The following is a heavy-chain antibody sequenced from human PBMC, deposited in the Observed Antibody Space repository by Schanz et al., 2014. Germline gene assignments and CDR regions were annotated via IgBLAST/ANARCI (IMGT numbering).Heavy chain of an antibody. Sequence: QVQLEESGAGLVKPSGTLSLTCAVSGASVSSDNWWNWVRQPPGKGLEWIGEIYDSGNTNYNPSRKSRVPMSVDDSKTQFSLHLTSVTAADTAVYYCARGGQGFGEPHQRLFEYWGPGTLVTVSS. D-gene: IGHD3-10*01. CDR2: IYDSGNT. CDR3: ARGGQGFGEPHQRLFEY. J-gene: IGHJ4*02. V-gene: IGHV4-4*02. CDR1: GASVSSDNW.